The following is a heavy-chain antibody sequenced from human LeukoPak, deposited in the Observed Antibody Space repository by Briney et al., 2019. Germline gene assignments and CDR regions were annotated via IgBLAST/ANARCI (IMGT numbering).Heavy chain of an antibody. Sequence: VSSVNVSCKASGGTFSSCAISWVRQAPGQGLEWMGRIIPIFGIANYAHNFHGRVTITADKSTSTAYMELSSLRSEGTAVYYCVKGREIAVAGFEDWSDPWGQGTLVTVSS. CDR3: VKGREIAVAGFEDWSDP. CDR1: GGTFSSCA. V-gene: IGHV1-69*04. D-gene: IGHD6-19*01. J-gene: IGHJ5*02. CDR2: IIPIFGIA.